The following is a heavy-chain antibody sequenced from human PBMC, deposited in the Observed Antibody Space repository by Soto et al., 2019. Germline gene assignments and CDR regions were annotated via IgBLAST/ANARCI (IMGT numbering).Heavy chain of an antibody. CDR3: ARFSGGSYNTYYFYYGMDV. Sequence: ASVKVSCKASGYTFTSYGISWVRQAPGQGLDWMGWISAYNGNTKYAQDLQGRVTMTTDTSTSTTYMELRSLRSDDTAMYYCARFSGGSYNTYYFYYGMDVWGQGTTVTVSS. CDR2: ISAYNGNT. V-gene: IGHV1-18*04. CDR1: GYTFTSYG. J-gene: IGHJ6*02. D-gene: IGHD2-15*01.